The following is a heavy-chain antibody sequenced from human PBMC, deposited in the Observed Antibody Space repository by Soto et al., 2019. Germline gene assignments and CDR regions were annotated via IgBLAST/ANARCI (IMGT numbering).Heavy chain of an antibody. CDR3: ARVVLVEHRPVAFDI. Sequence: ASVKVSCKASGYTFTSYGISWVRQAPGQGLEWMGWISAYNGNTNYAQKFQGRVTMTRNTSISTAYMELSSLRSEDTAVYYCARVVLVEHRPVAFDIWGQGTMVTVSS. CDR2: ISAYNGNT. D-gene: IGHD6-6*01. V-gene: IGHV1-18*01. J-gene: IGHJ3*02. CDR1: GYTFTSYG.